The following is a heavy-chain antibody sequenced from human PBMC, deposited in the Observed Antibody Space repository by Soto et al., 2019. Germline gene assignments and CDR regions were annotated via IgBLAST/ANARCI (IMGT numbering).Heavy chain of an antibody. D-gene: IGHD3-22*01. J-gene: IGHJ4*02. Sequence: QVQLVQSGAEVKKPGASVKVSCKASGYTFTSYAMHWVRQAPGQRLEWMGWINAGNGNTKYSQKFQGRVTITRDTSASTAYMELSSLRSEDTAVYYCYYYSSGGGGESYWGQGTLVTVSS. CDR2: INAGNGNT. V-gene: IGHV1-3*01. CDR1: GYTFTSYA. CDR3: YYYSSGGGGESY.